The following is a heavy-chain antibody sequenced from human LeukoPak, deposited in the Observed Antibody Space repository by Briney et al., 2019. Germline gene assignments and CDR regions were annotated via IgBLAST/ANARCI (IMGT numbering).Heavy chain of an antibody. CDR1: GGSISSYY. J-gene: IGHJ4*02. Sequence: SETLSLTCTVSGGSISSYYWSWIRQPPGKGLEWIGYIYYSGSTNYNPSLKSRVTISVDTSKNQFSLKLNSVTAADTAVYYCARDTTAAIWDWGQGTLVTVSS. V-gene: IGHV4-59*01. CDR2: IYYSGST. D-gene: IGHD2-2*02. CDR3: ARDTTAAIWD.